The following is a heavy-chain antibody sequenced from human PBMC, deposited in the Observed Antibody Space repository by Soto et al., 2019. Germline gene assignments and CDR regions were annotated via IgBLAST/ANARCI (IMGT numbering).Heavy chain of an antibody. J-gene: IGHJ6*02. CDR1: GFTFSSYD. Sequence: GGSLRLSCAACGFTFSSYDMHWVRQATGKGLEWVSAIGTAGDTYYPGSVKGRFTISRENAKHSLYLQMNSLRAGDTAVYYCARAGYYDFWSGYYTAYGMDVWGQGTTVTVSS. D-gene: IGHD3-3*01. V-gene: IGHV3-13*01. CDR2: IGTAGDT. CDR3: ARAGYYDFWSGYYTAYGMDV.